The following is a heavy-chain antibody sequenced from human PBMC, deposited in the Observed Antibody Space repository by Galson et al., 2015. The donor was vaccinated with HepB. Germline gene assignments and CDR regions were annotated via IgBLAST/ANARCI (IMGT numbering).Heavy chain of an antibody. CDR2: FDPEDGET. V-gene: IGHV1-24*01. J-gene: IGHJ6*02. D-gene: IGHD2-2*03. CDR3: ATVGYCSSTSGYGYYYGMDV. Sequence: SVKVSCKVSGYTLTELSMHWVRQAPGKGLEWMGGFDPEDGETIYAQKFQGRVTMTEDTSTDTAYMELSSLRSEDTAVYYCATVGYCSSTSGYGYYYGMDVWGQGTTVTVSS. CDR1: GYTLTELS.